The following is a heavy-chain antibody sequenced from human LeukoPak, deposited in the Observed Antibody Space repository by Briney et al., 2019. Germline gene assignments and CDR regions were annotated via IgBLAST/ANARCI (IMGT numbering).Heavy chain of an antibody. CDR3: ASGSYYYYYYYMDV. J-gene: IGHJ6*03. D-gene: IGHD1-26*01. V-gene: IGHV1-2*06. CDR2: INPNSGGT. CDR1: GYTFTGYC. Sequence: ASVKVSCKASGYTFTGYCMHWVRQAPGQGLEWMGRINPNSGGTNYAQKFQGRVTMTRDTSISTAYMELSRLRSDDTAVYYCASGSYYYYYYYMDVWGKGTTVTVSS.